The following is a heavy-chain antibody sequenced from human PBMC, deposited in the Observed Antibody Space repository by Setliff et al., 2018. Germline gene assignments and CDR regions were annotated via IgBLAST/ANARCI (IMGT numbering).Heavy chain of an antibody. CDR1: GFSFSDDA. V-gene: IGHV3-11*05. Sequence: PGGSLRLSCAASGFSFSDDAMSWIRQAPGKGLQWISSIVGNGAYTNYADSVKGRFTISRDNAKRSLSLQVNNLRAEDTAVYYCARDNNYYDRSGYYSGHDVWGQGILVTVSS. CDR2: IVGNGAYT. CDR3: ARDNNYYDRSGYYSGHDV. J-gene: IGHJ4*03. D-gene: IGHD3-22*01.